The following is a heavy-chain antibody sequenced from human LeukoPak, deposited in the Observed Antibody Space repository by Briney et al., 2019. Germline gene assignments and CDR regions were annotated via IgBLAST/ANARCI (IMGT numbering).Heavy chain of an antibody. D-gene: IGHD2-21*01. J-gene: IGHJ5*02. Sequence: ASVKVSCKASGGTFSSYAISWVRQAPGQGLEWMGRIIPILGIANYAQKFQGRVTITADKSTSTAYMELSSLRSEDTAVYYCARDGPPAYGGGDCYKLNWFDPWGQGTLVTVSS. CDR1: GGTFSSYA. CDR3: ARDGPPAYGGGDCYKLNWFDP. V-gene: IGHV1-69*04. CDR2: IIPILGIA.